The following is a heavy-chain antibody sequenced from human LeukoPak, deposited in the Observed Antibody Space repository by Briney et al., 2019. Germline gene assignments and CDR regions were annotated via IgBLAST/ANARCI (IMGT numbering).Heavy chain of an antibody. Sequence: PSQTLSLTCTVSAASISRVGYYWSWIRQHPGKGLEWIGYIYYSGSTYYNPSLKSRVTISVDTSKNQFSLKLSSVTAADTAIYYCGKTDIYFNPIDYWGPGSLVTVSS. D-gene: IGHD3-9*01. CDR1: AASISRVGYY. CDR2: IYYSGST. V-gene: IGHV4-31*03. J-gene: IGHJ4*02. CDR3: GKTDIYFNPIDY.